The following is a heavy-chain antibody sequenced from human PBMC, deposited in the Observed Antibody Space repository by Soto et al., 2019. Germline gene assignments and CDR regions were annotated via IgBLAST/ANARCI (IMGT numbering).Heavy chain of an antibody. V-gene: IGHV1-18*01. Sequence: GASVKVSCKASGYTFTSYGISWVRQAPGQGLEWMGWISAYNGNTNYAQKLQGRVTMTTDTSTSTAYMELRSLRSDDTAVYYCAREEGYYDILTGYLGPRFDYWGQGTLVTVSS. CDR1: GYTFTSYG. CDR2: ISAYNGNT. CDR3: AREEGYYDILTGYLGPRFDY. D-gene: IGHD3-9*01. J-gene: IGHJ4*02.